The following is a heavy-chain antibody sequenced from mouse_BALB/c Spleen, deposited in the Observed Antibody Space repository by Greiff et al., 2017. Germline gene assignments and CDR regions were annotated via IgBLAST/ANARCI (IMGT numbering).Heavy chain of an antibody. J-gene: IGHJ4*01. CDR2: IYPGDGDT. D-gene: IGHD2-2*01. V-gene: IGHV1-80*01. CDR1: GYAFSSYW. CDR3: ARDYGYYYAMDY. Sequence: VHLVESGAELVRPGSSVKISCKASGYAFSSYWMNWVKQRPGQGLEWIGQIYPGDGDTNYNGKFKGKATLTADKSSSTAYMQLSSLTSEDSAVYFCARDYGYYYAMDYWGQGTSVTVSS.